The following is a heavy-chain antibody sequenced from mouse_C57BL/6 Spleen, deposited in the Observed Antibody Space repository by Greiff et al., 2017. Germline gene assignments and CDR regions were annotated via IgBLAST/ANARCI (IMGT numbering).Heavy chain of an antibody. CDR1: GFTFSSYG. V-gene: IGHV5-6*01. CDR3: ARHTITTVKPYYFDY. Sequence: EVMLVESGGDLVKPGGSLKLSCAASGFTFSSYGMSWVRQTPDKRLEWVATISSGGSYTYYPDSVKGRFTISRDNAKNTLYLQMSSLKSEDTAMYYCARHTITTVKPYYFDYWGQGTTLTVSS. J-gene: IGHJ2*01. D-gene: IGHD1-1*01. CDR2: ISSGGSYT.